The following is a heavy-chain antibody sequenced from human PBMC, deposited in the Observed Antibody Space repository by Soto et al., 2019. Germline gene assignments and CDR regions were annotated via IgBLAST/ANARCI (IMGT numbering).Heavy chain of an antibody. CDR3: AREPYSGSYGGSAFDI. Sequence: QVQLVQSGAEVKKPGSSVKVSCKASGGTFSSYAISWVRQAPGQGLEWMGGIISIFGTANYAQKFQGRVTITADKSTSTAYMELSSLRSEDTAVYYCAREPYSGSYGGSAFDIWGQGTMVTVSS. V-gene: IGHV1-69*06. J-gene: IGHJ3*02. D-gene: IGHD1-26*01. CDR2: IISIFGTA. CDR1: GGTFSSYA.